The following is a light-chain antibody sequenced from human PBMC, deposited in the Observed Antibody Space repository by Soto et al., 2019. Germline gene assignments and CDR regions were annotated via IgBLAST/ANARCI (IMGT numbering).Light chain of an antibody. Sequence: EIVLTQSPGTLSLSPGERATLSCRASQSVSSNYLAWYQQKPGQAPRLLIYGASSRATRIPDRFSGSGSGTDFTLTITRLEPEDFAVYYCQQYGNSPPVTFGQGTNLEIK. CDR3: QQYGNSPPVT. CDR1: QSVSSNY. V-gene: IGKV3-20*01. J-gene: IGKJ2*01. CDR2: GAS.